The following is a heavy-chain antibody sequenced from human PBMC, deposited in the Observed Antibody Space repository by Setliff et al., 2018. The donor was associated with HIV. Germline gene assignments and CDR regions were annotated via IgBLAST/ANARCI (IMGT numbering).Heavy chain of an antibody. CDR2: FDPEYDKT. V-gene: IGHV1-24*01. CDR3: ATRAYDSSGYLRSRVSGAAFDI. J-gene: IGHJ3*02. Sequence: ASVKVSCKASGYNFTSHDINWVRQAPGKGLEWMGGFDPEYDKTFYAQKFQGRVAMSEDTSTDTAYMELTSLRSEDTAVYYCATRAYDSSGYLRSRVSGAAFDIWGQGTMVTVSS. CDR1: GYNFTSHD. D-gene: IGHD3-22*01.